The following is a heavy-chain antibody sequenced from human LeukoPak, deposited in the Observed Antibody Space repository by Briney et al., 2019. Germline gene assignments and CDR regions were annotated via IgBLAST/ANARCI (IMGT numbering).Heavy chain of an antibody. D-gene: IGHD1-14*01. CDR3: TTLYNTDGAGY. V-gene: IGHV3-15*01. CDR1: GFTFSNAW. CDR2: LKSKTDGGTT. Sequence: PGGTLRLSCAASGFTFSNAWMSWVRQAPGKGREWVGRLKSKTDGGTTDYAAPVKGRFTISRDDSKNTLFLQMNSLKTEDTALYFCTTLYNTDGAGYWGQGTLVTVSS. J-gene: IGHJ4*02.